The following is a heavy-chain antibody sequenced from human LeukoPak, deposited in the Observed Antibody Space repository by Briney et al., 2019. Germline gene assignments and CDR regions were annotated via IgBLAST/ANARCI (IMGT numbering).Heavy chain of an antibody. V-gene: IGHV4-39*01. CDR1: GGSRSTTY. CDR3: ARHPTPYSSGWYLGYFDY. D-gene: IGHD6-19*01. J-gene: IGHJ4*02. Sequence: SETLSLTCTVSGGSRSTTYWSWLRQPPGKGLEWIGSIYYSGSTYYNPSLKSRVTISVDTSKNQFSLKLSSVTAADTAVYYCARHPTPYSSGWYLGYFDYWGQGTLVTVSS. CDR2: IYYSGST.